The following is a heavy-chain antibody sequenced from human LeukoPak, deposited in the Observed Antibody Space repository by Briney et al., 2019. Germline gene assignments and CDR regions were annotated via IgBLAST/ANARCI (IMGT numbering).Heavy chain of an antibody. CDR1: GGSISSYY. CDR2: IYTSGST. CDR3: ARMARDGYNRKYDY. Sequence: SETLSLTCTVSGGSISSYYWSWIRQPPGKGLEWIGYIYTSGSTNYNPSLKSRVTISVDTSKNQFSLKLSSVTAADTAVYYCARMARDGYNRKYDYWGQGTLVTVSS. D-gene: IGHD5-24*01. V-gene: IGHV4-4*09. J-gene: IGHJ4*02.